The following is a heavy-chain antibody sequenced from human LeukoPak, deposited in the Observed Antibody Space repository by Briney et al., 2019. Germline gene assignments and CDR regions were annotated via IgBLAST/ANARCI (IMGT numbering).Heavy chain of an antibody. CDR3: AHLGWSGGKGAFDY. D-gene: IGHD3-3*01. J-gene: IGHJ4*02. V-gene: IGHV4-39*01. CDR2: IYYSGST. Sequence: SETLSLTCTVSGGSISSSSYYWGWIRQPPGKGLEWIGSIYYSGSTYYNPSLKSRVTISVDTSKNQFSLKLSSVTAADTAVYYCAHLGWSGGKGAFDYWGQGTLVTVSS. CDR1: GGSISSSSYY.